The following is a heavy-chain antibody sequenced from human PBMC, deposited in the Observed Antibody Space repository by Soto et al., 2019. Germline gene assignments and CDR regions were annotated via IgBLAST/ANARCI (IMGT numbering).Heavy chain of an antibody. CDR3: HSYDYGDYLDAFDI. D-gene: IGHD4-17*01. Sequence: GGSLRLSCAASGFTVSSNYMSWVRQAPGKGLEWVSVIYSGGSTYYADSVKGRFTISRHNSKNTLYLQMNSLRAEDTAVYYCHSYDYGDYLDAFDIWGQGTMVTVSS. V-gene: IGHV3-53*04. J-gene: IGHJ3*02. CDR1: GFTVSSNY. CDR2: IYSGGST.